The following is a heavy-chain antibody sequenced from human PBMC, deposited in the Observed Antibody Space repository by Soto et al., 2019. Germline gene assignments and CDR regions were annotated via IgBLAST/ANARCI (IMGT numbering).Heavy chain of an antibody. CDR1: GDSISNFY. V-gene: IGHV4-4*07. Sequence: QVQLQESGPGLVKPSETLSLICTVSGDSISNFYWSWIRQPTGKGLESLGRIYARGTTNYNPSLLSRVAMSLDTAKNQFSLRLTSLSAADTAVYFCARGMGRYFDLWGRGTLVTVFS. CDR3: ARGMGRYFDL. CDR2: IYARGTT. D-gene: IGHD2-8*01. J-gene: IGHJ2*01.